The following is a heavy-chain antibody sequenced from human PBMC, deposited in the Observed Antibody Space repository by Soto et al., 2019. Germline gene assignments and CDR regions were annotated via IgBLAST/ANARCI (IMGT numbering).Heavy chain of an antibody. CDR2: IYYSGST. J-gene: IGHJ6*02. CDR3: ARFSGTMVRGVFWDYYGMDV. Sequence: SETLSLTCTVSGGSISSYYWSWIRQPPGKGLEWIGYIYYSGSTNYNPSLKSRVTISVDTSKNQFSLKLSSVTAADTAVYYCARFSGTMVRGVFWDYYGMDVWGQGTTVTSP. D-gene: IGHD3-10*01. V-gene: IGHV4-59*01. CDR1: GGSISSYY.